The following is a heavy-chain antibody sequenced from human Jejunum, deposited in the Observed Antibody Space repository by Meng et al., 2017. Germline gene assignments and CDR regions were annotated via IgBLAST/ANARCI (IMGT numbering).Heavy chain of an antibody. CDR3: ARDHGRSLIYR. CDR2: LYSGDAT. J-gene: IGHJ5*02. Sequence: GESLKISCAASGLTVSSNYMTWVRQAPGKGLEWVSILYSGDATYYADSVKGRFTISRDNSKNTLYLQMNSLRVEDTAVYYCARDHGRSLIYRLGQGTLVTVSS. D-gene: IGHD3/OR15-3a*01. V-gene: IGHV3-53*05. CDR1: GLTVSSNY.